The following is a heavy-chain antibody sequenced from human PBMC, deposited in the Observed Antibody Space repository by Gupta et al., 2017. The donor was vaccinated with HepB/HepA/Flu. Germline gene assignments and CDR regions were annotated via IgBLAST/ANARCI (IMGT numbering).Heavy chain of an antibody. D-gene: IGHD1-26*01. CDR2: ISYDGSNK. J-gene: IGHJ6*02. CDR1: GFTFSSYG. V-gene: IGHV3-30*18. Sequence: QVQLVESGGGVVQPGRSLRLSCAASGFTFSSYGMHWVRQDPGKGREWVAVISYDGSNKYYADSVKGRFTISRDNSKNTLYLQMNSLRAEDTAVYYCAKVATSLNFPGDYYYYGMDVWGQGTTVTVSS. CDR3: AKVATSLNFPGDYYYYGMDV.